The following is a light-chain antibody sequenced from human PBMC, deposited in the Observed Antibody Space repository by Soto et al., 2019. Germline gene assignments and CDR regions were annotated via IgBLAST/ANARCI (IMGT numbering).Light chain of an antibody. Sequence: DIQMTQSPSTLSASVGDRVTITCRASQSISNWLAWYQQKPGKAPKLLIYRASNLESGVPSRFSGSGTGTEFTLTISSLQHDDFATYYCQEYNSYSRTFGQGTNVEIK. J-gene: IGKJ1*01. CDR3: QEYNSYSRT. V-gene: IGKV1-5*03. CDR2: RAS. CDR1: QSISNW.